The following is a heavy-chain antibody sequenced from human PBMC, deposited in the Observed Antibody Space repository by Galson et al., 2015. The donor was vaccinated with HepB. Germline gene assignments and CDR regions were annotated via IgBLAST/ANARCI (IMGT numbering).Heavy chain of an antibody. V-gene: IGHV1-18*01. D-gene: IGHD1-7*01. CDR2: ISTYNGNT. CDR3: VRVKGANFDAFDV. J-gene: IGHJ3*01. CDR1: GYTFIDYA. Sequence: SVKVSCKASGYTFIDYAATWVRQAPGQELEWMGWISTYNGNTNYAQKLRGRVTMTTDTSTSTAYMELRSLRSDDTAVYYCVRVKGANFDAFDVWGQGTRVTVSS.